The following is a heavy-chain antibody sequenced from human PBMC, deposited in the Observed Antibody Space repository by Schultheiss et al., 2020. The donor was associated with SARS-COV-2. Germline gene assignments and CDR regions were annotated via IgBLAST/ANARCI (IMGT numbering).Heavy chain of an antibody. Sequence: GESLKISCAASGFTFSSYWMSWVRQAPGKGLEWVGRIRSKANSYATAYAASVKGRFTISRDDSKNTLYLQMNSLRAEDTAVYYCARDIAVAPYYYGMDVWGQGTTVTVSS. D-gene: IGHD6-19*01. V-gene: IGHV3-73*01. CDR1: GFTFSSYW. CDR2: IRSKANSYAT. CDR3: ARDIAVAPYYYGMDV. J-gene: IGHJ6*02.